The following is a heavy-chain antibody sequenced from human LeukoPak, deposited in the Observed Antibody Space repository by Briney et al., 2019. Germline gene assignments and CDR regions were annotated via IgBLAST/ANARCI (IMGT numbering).Heavy chain of an antibody. CDR1: GGSISSSSYY. V-gene: IGHV4-39*07. CDR3: ASINYSSWYRGIFDY. J-gene: IGHJ4*02. CDR2: IYYSGST. Sequence: KPSETLSLTCTVSGGSISSSSYYWGWIRQPPGKGLEWIGSIYYSGSTYYNPSLKSRVTISVDTSKNQFSLKLSSVTAADTAVYYCASINYSSWYRGIFDYWGQGTLVTVSS. D-gene: IGHD6-13*01.